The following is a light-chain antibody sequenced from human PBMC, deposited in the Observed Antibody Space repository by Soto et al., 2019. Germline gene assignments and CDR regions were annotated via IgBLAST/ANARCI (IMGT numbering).Light chain of an antibody. CDR3: SSYTSRSTLVV. V-gene: IGLV2-14*03. CDR1: SSDVGGFDY. J-gene: IGLJ2*01. Sequence: QSALTQPASVSGSPGQSITISCIGTSSDVGGFDYVSWFQQYPGKAPKLMIYEVSNRPSGVSNRFSGSKSGQTASLTISGLQAEDEADYYCSSYTSRSTLVVFGGGTKLTVL. CDR2: EVS.